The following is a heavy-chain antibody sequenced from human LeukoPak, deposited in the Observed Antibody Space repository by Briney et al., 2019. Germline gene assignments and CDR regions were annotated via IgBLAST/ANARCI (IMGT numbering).Heavy chain of an antibody. CDR3: AKVRHGAYFDY. J-gene: IGHJ4*02. Sequence: GGSLRLSCAASGFTFVDYAMHWVRQAPGKGLEWVSGISWNSGSIGYADSVKGRFTISRDNAKNSLYLQMNSLRAEDTALYYCAKVRHGAYFDYWGQGTLVTVSS. CDR2: ISWNSGSI. CDR1: GFTFVDYA. D-gene: IGHD4/OR15-4a*01. V-gene: IGHV3-9*01.